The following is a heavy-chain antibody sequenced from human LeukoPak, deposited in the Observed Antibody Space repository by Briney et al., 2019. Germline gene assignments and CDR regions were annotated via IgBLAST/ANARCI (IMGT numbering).Heavy chain of an antibody. Sequence: GGSLRLSCAASGFTFSSYGMHWVRQAPGKGLEWVAFIRYDGSNKYYADSVKGRFTISRDNSKNTLYLQMNSLRAEDTAVYYCAKDPGRSSRCGSLGEGFDPWGQGTLVTVSS. CDR1: GFTFSSYG. CDR3: AKDPGRSSRCGSLGEGFDP. D-gene: IGHD3-10*01. CDR2: IRYDGSNK. V-gene: IGHV3-30*02. J-gene: IGHJ5*02.